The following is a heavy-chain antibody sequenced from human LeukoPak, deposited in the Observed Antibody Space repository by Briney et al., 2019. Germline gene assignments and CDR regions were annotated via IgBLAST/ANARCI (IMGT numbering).Heavy chain of an antibody. J-gene: IGHJ4*02. CDR3: TRSPDGVDY. D-gene: IGHD3-10*01. V-gene: IGHV3-7*01. CDR2: INPDGSER. CDR1: GFSFSSYY. Sequence: GGSLRLSCAASGFSFSSYYMSWVRQAPGKGLEWVALINPDGSERYYVDSVKGRFTISRDNAKNSLYLEMNSRRVEDTAVYYCTRSPDGVDYWGQGTLVTVSS.